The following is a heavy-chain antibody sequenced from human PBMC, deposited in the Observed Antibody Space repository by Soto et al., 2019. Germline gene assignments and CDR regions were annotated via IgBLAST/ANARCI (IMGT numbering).Heavy chain of an antibody. V-gene: IGHV3-11*01. CDR3: ARDNWNYDY. CDR2: ISPLSTTI. Sequence: GGSLRLSCSASGFIFSGYYMSWIRQAPGRGLEWISYISPLSTTIHYADSVKGRFTISRDNAEKSLFLQINNLRAEDTAVYYCARDNWNYDYWGRGTLVTVSS. J-gene: IGHJ4*02. CDR1: GFIFSGYY. D-gene: IGHD1-7*01.